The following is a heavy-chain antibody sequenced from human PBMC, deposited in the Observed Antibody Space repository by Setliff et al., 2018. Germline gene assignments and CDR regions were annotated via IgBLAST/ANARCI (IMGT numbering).Heavy chain of an antibody. Sequence: ASVKVSRKTSGYTFNSYGYSWVRQAPGQRLEWMGWINAGNGNTKYSQKFQGRVTITRDTSASTAYMELSSLRSEDTAVYYCARDTYIGDFWSGYYIQGRFDPWGQGTLVTVSS. CDR2: INAGNGNT. CDR3: ARDTYIGDFWSGYYIQGRFDP. V-gene: IGHV1-3*01. J-gene: IGHJ5*02. D-gene: IGHD3-3*01. CDR1: GYTFNSYG.